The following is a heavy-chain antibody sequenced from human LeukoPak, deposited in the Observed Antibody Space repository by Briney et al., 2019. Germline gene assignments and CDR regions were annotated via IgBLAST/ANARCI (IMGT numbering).Heavy chain of an antibody. CDR1: GGTFSSHA. D-gene: IGHD5-18*01. V-gene: IGHV1-69*13. Sequence: SVKVSCKASGGTFSSHAISWVRQAPGQGLEWMGGIIPIFGTANYAQKFQGRVTIAADESTSTAYMELSSLRSEDTAVYYCARDLSGYTRFDYWGQGTLITVSS. CDR3: ARDLSGYTRFDY. CDR2: IIPIFGTA. J-gene: IGHJ4*02.